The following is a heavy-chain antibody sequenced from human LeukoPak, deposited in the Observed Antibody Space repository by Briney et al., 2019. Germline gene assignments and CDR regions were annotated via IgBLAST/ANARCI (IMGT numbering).Heavy chain of an antibody. CDR3: ARPSRGCSSTSCYSRRGRGWFDP. V-gene: IGHV1-8*01. D-gene: IGHD2-2*01. CDR2: MNPNSGNT. CDR1: GYTFTSYD. J-gene: IGHJ5*02. Sequence: ASVKVSCKASGYTFTSYDINWVRQATGQGLEWMGWMNPNSGNTGYAQKFQGRVTMTRNTSISKAYMELSSLRSEDTAVYYCARPSRGCSSTSCYSRRGRGWFDPWGQGTLVTVSS.